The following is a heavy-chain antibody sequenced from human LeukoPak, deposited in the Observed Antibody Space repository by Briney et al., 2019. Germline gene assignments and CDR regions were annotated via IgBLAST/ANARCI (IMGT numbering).Heavy chain of an antibody. J-gene: IGHJ3*02. D-gene: IGHD3-9*01. CDR1: GGSVSSGSYY. CDR2: IYYSGST. Sequence: SETLSLTCTVSGGSVSSGSYYWSWIRQPPGRGLEWIGYIYYSGSTNYNPSLKSRVTISVDTSKNQFSLKLSSVTAADTAVYYCARVKYYDILTGYDAFDIWGQGTMVTVSS. V-gene: IGHV4-61*01. CDR3: ARVKYYDILTGYDAFDI.